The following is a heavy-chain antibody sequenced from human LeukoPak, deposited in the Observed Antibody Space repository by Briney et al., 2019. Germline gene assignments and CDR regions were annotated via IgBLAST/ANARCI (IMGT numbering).Heavy chain of an antibody. D-gene: IGHD2-2*03. CDR3: ASGYCSSTSCYGEGY. J-gene: IGHJ4*02. CDR2: IIPIFGTA. CDR1: GGTFSSYA. V-gene: IGHV1-69*06. Sequence: SVKVSCKASGGTFSSYAISWVRQAPGQGLEWMGGIIPIFGTANYAQKFQGRVTITADKSTSTAYMELSSLRSEDTAVYYCASGYCSSTSCYGEGYWGQGTLVTVSS.